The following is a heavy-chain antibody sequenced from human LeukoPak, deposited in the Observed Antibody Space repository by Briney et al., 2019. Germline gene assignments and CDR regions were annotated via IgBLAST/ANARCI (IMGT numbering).Heavy chain of an antibody. D-gene: IGHD5-18*01. Sequence: SSETLSLTCTVSGGSISSGDYYWSWIRQPPGKGLEWIGYIYYSGSTYYNPSLKSRVTISVDTSKNQFSLKLSSVTAADTAVYYCARDRGYSYGYGYWGQGTLVTVSS. CDR3: ARDRGYSYGYGY. V-gene: IGHV4-30-4*02. J-gene: IGHJ4*02. CDR1: GGSISSGDYY. CDR2: IYYSGST.